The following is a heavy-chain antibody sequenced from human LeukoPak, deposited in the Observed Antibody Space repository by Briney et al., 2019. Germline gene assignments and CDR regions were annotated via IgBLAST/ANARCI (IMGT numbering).Heavy chain of an antibody. D-gene: IGHD1-26*01. V-gene: IGHV3-7*01. J-gene: IGHJ5*02. CDR2: IKQDETEI. CDR1: GLSFRNTW. Sequence: GGSLRLSCTTSGLSFRNTWMSWVRQAPGKGLEWVANIKQDETEIYYADSMKGRFTISRDNAKRSLYLQMSNLRIEDTAVYYCARLNWDDGEVSGFDQWGQGILVTVSS. CDR3: ARLNWDDGEVSGFDQ.